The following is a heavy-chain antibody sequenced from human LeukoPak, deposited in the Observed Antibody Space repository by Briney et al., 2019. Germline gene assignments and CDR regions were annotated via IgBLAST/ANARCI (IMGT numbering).Heavy chain of an antibody. J-gene: IGHJ2*01. D-gene: IGHD5-18*01. V-gene: IGHV4-31*03. CDR1: GGSISSGGYY. CDR2: IYYSGST. CDR3: ARGGYSYGSQEMGWYFDL. Sequence: PSQTPSLTCTVSGGSISSGGYYWSWIRQHPGKGLEWIGYIYYSGSTYYNPSLRSRVTISVDTSKNQFSLKLSSVTAADTAVYYCARGGYSYGSQEMGWYFDLWGRGTLVTVSS.